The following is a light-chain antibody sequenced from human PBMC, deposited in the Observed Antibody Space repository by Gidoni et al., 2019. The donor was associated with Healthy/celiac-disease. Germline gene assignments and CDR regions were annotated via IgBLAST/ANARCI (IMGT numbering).Light chain of an antibody. CDR1: QDISNY. CDR3: QQYDKLPLT. CDR2: AAS. Sequence: DIQMTQSPSTLSASVGDRVTITCQASQDISNYLHWHQQKPGKAPKLLIYAASNFKTGVPSWISGRGSREYFTFTSSSQQHDDIAKYYCQQYDKLPLTFGGGTKVEIK. J-gene: IGKJ4*01. V-gene: IGKV1-33*01.